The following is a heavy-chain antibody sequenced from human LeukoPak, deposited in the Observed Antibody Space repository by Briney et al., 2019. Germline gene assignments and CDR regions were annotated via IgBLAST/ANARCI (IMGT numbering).Heavy chain of an antibody. Sequence: GGSLRLSCAASGFTFDNYGMSWVRQAPGKGLEWVSGINWNGGSTGYADSVKGRFTISRDNAKNSLYLQMNSLRAEDMALYYCAKGDSGSYYGAFDIWGQGTMVTVSS. D-gene: IGHD1-26*01. CDR2: INWNGGST. V-gene: IGHV3-20*04. CDR3: AKGDSGSYYGAFDI. CDR1: GFTFDNYG. J-gene: IGHJ3*02.